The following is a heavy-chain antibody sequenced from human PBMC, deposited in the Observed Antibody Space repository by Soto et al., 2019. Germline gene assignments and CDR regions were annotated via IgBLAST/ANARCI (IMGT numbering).Heavy chain of an antibody. D-gene: IGHD1-26*01. Sequence: VQLVESGGGLIKPGGSLRLSCVASGLTVSQNYMAWVRQAPEMGPQWVAGLYAEGSTYYTESVKGRLTISSDPSKNTLFLQMDGLRAEDTAVYYCVRPRPSGENYGMDVWGQGTTVTDSS. V-gene: IGHV3-53*01. CDR1: GLTVSQNY. J-gene: IGHJ6*02. CDR2: LYAEGST. CDR3: VRPRPSGENYGMDV.